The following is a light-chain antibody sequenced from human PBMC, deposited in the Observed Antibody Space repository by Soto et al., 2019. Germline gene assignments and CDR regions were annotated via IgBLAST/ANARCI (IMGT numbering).Light chain of an antibody. CDR2: DVS. CDR3: SSYTTSTSVV. V-gene: IGLV2-14*03. Sequence: QSVLTQPASVSGSPGQSITISCTGTSRDVGAYNYVSRYQQHPGKAPRLIIYDVSNRPSGVSNRFSASKSGNTASLAISGLQAEDEADYYCSSYTTSTSVVFGGGTKLTVL. J-gene: IGLJ2*01. CDR1: SRDVGAYNY.